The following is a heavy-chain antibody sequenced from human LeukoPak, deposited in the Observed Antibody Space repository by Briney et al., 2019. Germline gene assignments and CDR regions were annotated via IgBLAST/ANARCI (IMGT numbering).Heavy chain of an antibody. J-gene: IGHJ6*02. Sequence: TGGSLRLSCAASGLSFSTFAMSWVRQGPARGLEWVSSIRGNGETFYADSVKGRFTLSSDSSRNTVYLQLNNLRVEDTAVYYCARGKRTMDVWGQGTTVIVSS. CDR3: ARGKRTMDV. CDR2: IRGNGET. CDR1: GLSFSTFA. V-gene: IGHV3-23*01.